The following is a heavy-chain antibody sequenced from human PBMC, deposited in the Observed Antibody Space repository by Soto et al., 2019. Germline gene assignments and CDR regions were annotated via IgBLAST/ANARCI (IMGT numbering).Heavy chain of an antibody. CDR2: INHTGNT. J-gene: IGHJ5*02. Sequence: NPSETLSLTCAVYGGSFSGYYWSGIRQPPGKGLEWIGEINHTGNTLYNSSLKSRVTISVHMSKNQFSLTLDSVTAADTAVYYCARGEMLYSIRGAVGWFDPWGKGTLVTVSS. CDR1: GGSFSGYY. D-gene: IGHD2-8*01. CDR3: ARGEMLYSIRGAVGWFDP. V-gene: IGHV4-34*01.